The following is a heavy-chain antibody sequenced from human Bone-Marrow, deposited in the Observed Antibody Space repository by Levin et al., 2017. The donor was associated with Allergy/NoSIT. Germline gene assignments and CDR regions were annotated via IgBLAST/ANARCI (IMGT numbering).Heavy chain of an antibody. CDR2: AYTSGDA. D-gene: IGHD3-22*01. CDR3: ARDAGDYDSRGYFDS. J-gene: IGHJ5*01. Sequence: KSSETLSLTCTVSSGYINSHYWSWVRQPAGKGLEWLGRAYTSGDAKYNPSLKSRVTVSVSPPRNQISLTLTSVTAADTAIYYCARDAGDYDSRGYFDSWGQGILVTVSS. V-gene: IGHV4-4*07. CDR1: SGYINSHY.